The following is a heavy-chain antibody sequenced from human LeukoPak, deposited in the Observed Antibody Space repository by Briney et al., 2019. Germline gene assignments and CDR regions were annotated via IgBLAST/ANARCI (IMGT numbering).Heavy chain of an antibody. D-gene: IGHD3-3*01. J-gene: IGHJ5*02. CDR2: IYHSGST. Sequence: SETLSLTCTVSGVSINSGGYSWSWIRQPPGKGLEWIGYIYHSGSTYYNPSLKSRVTISIDRSKNHFSLKLSSVTAADTAVYYCARTNYDDTWFDPWGQGTLVTVSS. CDR3: ARTNYDDTWFDP. V-gene: IGHV4-30-2*01. CDR1: GVSINSGGYS.